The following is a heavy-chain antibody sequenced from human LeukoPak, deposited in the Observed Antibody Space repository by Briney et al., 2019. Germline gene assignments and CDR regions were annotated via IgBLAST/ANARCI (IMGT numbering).Heavy chain of an antibody. CDR3: ARDLAIAAADY. J-gene: IGHJ4*02. CDR1: GYTFTSYA. Sequence: ASVKASCKASGYTFTSYAMHWVRQAPGQRLEWMGWINAGNGNTKYSQKFQGRVTITRDTSASTAYMELSSLRSEDTAVYYRARDLAIAAADYWGQGTLVTVSS. CDR2: INAGNGNT. D-gene: IGHD6-13*01. V-gene: IGHV1-3*01.